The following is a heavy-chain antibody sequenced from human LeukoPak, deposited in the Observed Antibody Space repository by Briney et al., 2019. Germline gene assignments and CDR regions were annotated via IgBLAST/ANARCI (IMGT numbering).Heavy chain of an antibody. V-gene: IGHV1-2*02. CDR1: GGTFSSYA. Sequence: ASVKVSCKASGGTFSSYAISWVRQAPGQGLEWMGWINPNSGGTNYAQKFQGRVTMTRDTSISTAYMGLSRLRSDDTAVYYCARDGVGYYDSSGYYYFQHWVQGTLVTVSS. CDR2: INPNSGGT. CDR3: ARDGVGYYDSSGYYYFQH. D-gene: IGHD3-22*01. J-gene: IGHJ1*01.